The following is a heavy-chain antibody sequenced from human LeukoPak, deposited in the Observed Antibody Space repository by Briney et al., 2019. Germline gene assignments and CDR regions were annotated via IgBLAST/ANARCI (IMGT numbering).Heavy chain of an antibody. CDR2: IYHSGTT. D-gene: IGHD5-18*01. Sequence: SETLSLTCTVSVYSFSTGYFWGWTGQTPGKGLGWIGSIYHSGTTYYNPSLKSRVTISVDTSKNQFSLKLSSVTAADTAVYYCARAARTWIRFAFDIWGQGTMVTVSS. J-gene: IGHJ3*02. CDR3: ARAARTWIRFAFDI. CDR1: VYSFSTGYF. V-gene: IGHV4-38-2*02.